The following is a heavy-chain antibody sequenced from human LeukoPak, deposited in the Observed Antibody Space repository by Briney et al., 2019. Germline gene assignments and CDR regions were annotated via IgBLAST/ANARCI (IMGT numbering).Heavy chain of an antibody. D-gene: IGHD2-2*01. Sequence: PGRSLRLSCAASGFTFSSYAMHRVRQAPGKGLEWVAVISYDGSNKYYADSVKGRFTISRDNSKNTLYLQMNSLRAEDTAVYYCARDWVVPAASSFDYWGQGTLVTVSS. CDR2: ISYDGSNK. CDR1: GFTFSSYA. J-gene: IGHJ4*02. CDR3: ARDWVVPAASSFDY. V-gene: IGHV3-30-3*01.